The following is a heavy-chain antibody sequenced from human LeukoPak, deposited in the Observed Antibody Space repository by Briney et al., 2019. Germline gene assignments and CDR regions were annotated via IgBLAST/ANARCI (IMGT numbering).Heavy chain of an antibody. J-gene: IGHJ4*02. CDR2: IFYSGST. CDR1: GFSVSSNS. V-gene: IGHV4-39*01. CDR3: ARQMNTVTADY. Sequence: PGGSLRLSCAASGFSVSSNSMTWVRQAPGKGLEWIGSIFYSGSTYYNPSLNSRVTISIDTSKNQFSLRLSSVTAADTAVYYCARQMNTVTADYWGQGTLVTVSS. D-gene: IGHD4-17*01.